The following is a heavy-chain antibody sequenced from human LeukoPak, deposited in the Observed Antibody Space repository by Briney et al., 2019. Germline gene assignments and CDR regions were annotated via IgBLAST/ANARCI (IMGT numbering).Heavy chain of an antibody. J-gene: IGHJ6*02. D-gene: IGHD3-10*01. CDR3: ARTSRHFYGSGTNLTPWPAGMDI. V-gene: IGHV4-59*01. CDR2: IYYSGSST. Sequence: SETLSLTCTVSGGSMSGFFWTWIRQPPGRELEWIGSIYYSGSSTKYNPSLKSRVTISVDTPKSQFSLILNSATAADTAVYYCARTSRHFYGSGTNLTPWPAGMDIWGQGTTVTVSS. CDR1: GGSMSGFF.